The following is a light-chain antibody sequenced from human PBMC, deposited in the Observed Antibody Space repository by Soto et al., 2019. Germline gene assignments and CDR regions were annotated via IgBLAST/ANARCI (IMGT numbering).Light chain of an antibody. CDR1: SSDVGGYNY. V-gene: IGLV2-8*01. CDR3: SSYAGSNNLV. CDR2: EIS. Sequence: QSVLTQPPSASGSPGQSVTISCTGTSSDVGGYNYVSWYQQHPGKAPKLMIYEISKRPSGVPDRFSGSKSGNTASLTVSGLQAEEEADYYFSSYAGSNNLVFGGGTQLTVL. J-gene: IGLJ2*01.